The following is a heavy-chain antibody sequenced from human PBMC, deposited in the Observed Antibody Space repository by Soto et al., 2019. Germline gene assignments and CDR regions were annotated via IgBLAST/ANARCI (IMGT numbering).Heavy chain of an antibody. D-gene: IGHD3-10*01. Sequence: ASVNVSCKSSGYSFTSLHFNWVRQATGQGLECIGWMNPHSGDTWFAQRFQGRVTMTRNTSINTAYMELRSLRSQDTAVYYCARGSPGPVDHWGQGTQVTVSS. CDR2: MNPHSGDT. CDR1: GYSFTSLH. CDR3: ARGSPGPVDH. J-gene: IGHJ4*02. V-gene: IGHV1-8*01.